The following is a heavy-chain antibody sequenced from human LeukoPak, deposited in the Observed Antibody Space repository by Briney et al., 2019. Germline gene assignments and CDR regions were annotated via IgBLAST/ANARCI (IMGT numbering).Heavy chain of an antibody. V-gene: IGHV1-69*05. CDR3: ARVAGLSSGWQKYYYYYMDV. CDR2: IIPIFGTA. CDR1: GGTFSSYA. J-gene: IGHJ6*03. D-gene: IGHD6-19*01. Sequence: GSSVKVSCKASGGTFSSYAISWVRQAPGQGLEWMGGIIPIFGTANYAQKFQGRVTITTDESTSTAYMELSSLRSEDTAVYYCARVAGLSSGWQKYYYYYMDVWGKGTTVTVFS.